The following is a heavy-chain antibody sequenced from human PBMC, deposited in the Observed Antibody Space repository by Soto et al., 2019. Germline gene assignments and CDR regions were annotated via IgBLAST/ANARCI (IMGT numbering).Heavy chain of an antibody. J-gene: IGHJ5*02. Sequence: SVKVSCKASGGTFSRYAISWVRQAPGQGLEWMGGIIPMFGKANYAQKFQGRVTITADESTSTGYMELRSLISEDTAVYFCARHRHPRGTVGATSPLDPWGQGTQVTVSS. CDR3: ARHRHPRGTVGATSPLDP. V-gene: IGHV1-69*13. CDR1: GGTFSRYA. D-gene: IGHD1-26*01. CDR2: IIPMFGKA.